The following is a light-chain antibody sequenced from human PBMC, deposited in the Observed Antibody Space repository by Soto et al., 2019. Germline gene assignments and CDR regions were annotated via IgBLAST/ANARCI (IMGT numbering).Light chain of an antibody. V-gene: IGKV1-5*01. Sequence: DIQMTQSPSTLSASVGDRVTITCRASERIRTWLAWSKHTPGKAPKXRIYEASTLERGVPSRFSGSGSGTEFTLTISSLQTDDFATYYCQQYNNYPRTFGQGTKVDIK. J-gene: IGKJ1*01. CDR3: QQYNNYPRT. CDR2: EAS. CDR1: ERIRTW.